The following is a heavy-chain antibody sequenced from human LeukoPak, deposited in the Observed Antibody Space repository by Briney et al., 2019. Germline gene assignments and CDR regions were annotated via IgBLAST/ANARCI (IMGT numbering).Heavy chain of an antibody. V-gene: IGHV3-30-3*01. J-gene: IGHJ6*02. CDR1: GFTFSSYA. Sequence: GGSLRLSCAASGFTFSSYAMHWVRQAPGKGLEWVAVISYDGSNKYYADSVKGRFTISRGNSKNTLYLQMNSLRAEDTAVYYCARRDEGANPFYYYGMDVWGQGTTVTVSS. CDR2: ISYDGSNK. CDR3: ARRDEGANPFYYYGMDV.